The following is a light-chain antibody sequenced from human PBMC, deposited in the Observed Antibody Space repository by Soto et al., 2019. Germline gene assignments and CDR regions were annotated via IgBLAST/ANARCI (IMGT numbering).Light chain of an antibody. V-gene: IGLV2-14*01. CDR2: DVN. Sequence: QSVLTQPASVSGSLGQSITISCTGTSSDVGGYNYVSWYQQHPGKTPKVIVYDVNHRPSGVSNRFSGSKSGNTASLTISGLQAEDEADYYCSSYTSSETRVFGTGTKVTVL. CDR1: SSDVGGYNY. J-gene: IGLJ1*01. CDR3: SSYTSSETRV.